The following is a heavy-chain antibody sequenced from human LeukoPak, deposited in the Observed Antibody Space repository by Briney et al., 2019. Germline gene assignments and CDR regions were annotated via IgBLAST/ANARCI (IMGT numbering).Heavy chain of an antibody. CDR2: IWYDGSNK. D-gene: IGHD4-17*01. Sequence: PGGSLRLSCAASGFTFSSYGMHWVRQAPGKGLEWVAGIWYDGSNKYYADSVKGRFTISRDNSKNTLYLQMNSLRAEDTAVYYCARDVDYGFYFDYWGQGTLVTVSS. CDR1: GFTFSSYG. V-gene: IGHV3-33*01. CDR3: ARDVDYGFYFDY. J-gene: IGHJ4*02.